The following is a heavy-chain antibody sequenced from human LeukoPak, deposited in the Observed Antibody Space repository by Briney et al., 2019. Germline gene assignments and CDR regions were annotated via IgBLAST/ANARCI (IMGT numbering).Heavy chain of an antibody. CDR1: GGSINSHY. Sequence: PSETLSLTCAVSGGSINSHYWSWIRQPPGKGLEWIGHIHHSGSTNYNPFLKSRVTISLDTSTNQFSLKLSSVTAADTAVYYCATYLAYHSDMGWFGPWGQGALVTVSS. CDR2: IHHSGST. J-gene: IGHJ5*02. V-gene: IGHV4-59*11. D-gene: IGHD3-22*01. CDR3: ATYLAYHSDMGWFGP.